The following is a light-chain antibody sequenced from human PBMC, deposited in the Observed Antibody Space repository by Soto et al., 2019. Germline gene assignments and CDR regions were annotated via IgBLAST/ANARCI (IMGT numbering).Light chain of an antibody. CDR3: HQYDKRHWT. CDR1: QSVGGN. Sequence: EIVMTQSPATLSVSPGERATLSCRASQSVGGNLAWYQQRPGQSPRLLIYGTSTRATGVPARFSGSGSGTDFTLTINSLQSEDSAVYFCHQYDKRHWTFGQGTKVEIK. V-gene: IGKV3-15*01. J-gene: IGKJ1*01. CDR2: GTS.